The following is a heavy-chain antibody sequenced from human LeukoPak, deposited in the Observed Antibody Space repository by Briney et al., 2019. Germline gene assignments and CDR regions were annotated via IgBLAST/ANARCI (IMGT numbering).Heavy chain of an antibody. CDR1: GYTFTSYG. CDR2: ISAYNGNT. CDR3: ARAPPGTMIVVVPIDASDI. Sequence: ASVKVSCKASGYTFTSYGISWVRQAPGQGLEWMGWISAYNGNTNYAQKLQGRVTMTTDTSTSTAYMELRSLRSDDTAVYYCARAPPGTMIVVVPIDASDIWGQGTMVTVSS. V-gene: IGHV1-18*01. D-gene: IGHD3-22*01. J-gene: IGHJ3*02.